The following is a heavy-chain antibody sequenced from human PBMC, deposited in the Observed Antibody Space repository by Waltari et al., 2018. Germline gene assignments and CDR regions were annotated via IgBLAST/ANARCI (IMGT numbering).Heavy chain of an antibody. CDR1: GFTFSPYW. Sequence: EVQLVESGGTLVQRGGSLRLFCADSGFTFSPYWMNWVRQAPGKGLEWVADRRQDGNQKSYVDSVKGRFTISRDNAESSLYLQMNSLRAEDTAVYYCAREGKLLGACDIWGQGTMVTVSS. CDR3: AREGKLLGACDI. V-gene: IGHV3-7*01. D-gene: IGHD1-26*01. CDR2: RRQDGNQK. J-gene: IGHJ3*02.